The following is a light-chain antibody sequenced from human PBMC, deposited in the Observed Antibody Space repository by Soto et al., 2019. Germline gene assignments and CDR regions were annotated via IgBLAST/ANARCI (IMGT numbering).Light chain of an antibody. CDR3: QHYGDSLTWT. Sequence: EAVLTQSPGTLSLSPGDRATLSCRASQTVGSTFVAWYQQRPGQAPRLLLYSTSSRATGIPDRFTGAGSGTGFTLTISSLEPEDFALYYCQHYGDSLTWTFGQGTRVEIK. CDR1: QTVGSTF. J-gene: IGKJ1*01. V-gene: IGKV3-20*01. CDR2: STS.